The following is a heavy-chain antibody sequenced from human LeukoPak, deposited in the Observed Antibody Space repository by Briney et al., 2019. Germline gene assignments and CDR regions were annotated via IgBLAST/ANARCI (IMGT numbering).Heavy chain of an antibody. CDR3: ARQNHYYYYTDV. CDR1: GYSFTSYW. Sequence: GESLKISCKGSGYSFTSYWIGWVRQVPGKGLEWMGVIHPEDSYSRYNAAFQGQATLSVDESTSTAYLQLSSLKASDTAIYYCARQNHYYYYTDVWGRGTTVTVSS. V-gene: IGHV5-51*01. CDR2: IHPEDSYS. J-gene: IGHJ6*03.